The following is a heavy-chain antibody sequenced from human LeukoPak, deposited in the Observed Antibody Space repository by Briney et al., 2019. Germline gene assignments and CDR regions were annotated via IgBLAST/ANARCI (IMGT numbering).Heavy chain of an antibody. CDR1: GFTVSSNY. J-gene: IGHJ6*03. Sequence: GGSLRLSCAASGFTVSSNYMSWVRQAPGKGLEWVSVIYSGGSTYYADSVKGRFTISRDNSKNTLYLQMNSLRAEDTAVYYCASNHKGNLWFKRYYYYYMDVWRKGTTVTVS. CDR3: ASNHKGNLWFKRYYYYYMDV. D-gene: IGHD3-10*01. CDR2: IYSGGST. V-gene: IGHV3-66*02.